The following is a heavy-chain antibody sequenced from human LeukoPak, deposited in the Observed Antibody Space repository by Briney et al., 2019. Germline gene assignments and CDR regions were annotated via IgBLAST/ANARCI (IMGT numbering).Heavy chain of an antibody. Sequence: PSETLSLTCAVYGGSFSGYYWSWIRQPPGKGLEWIGEINHSGSTNYNPSLKSRVTISVDTSKNQFSLKLSSVTAADTAVSYCARVSCSSTSCYTAFDYWGQGTLVTVSS. CDR3: ARVSCSSTSCYTAFDY. CDR2: INHSGST. CDR1: GGSFSGYY. J-gene: IGHJ4*02. V-gene: IGHV4-34*01. D-gene: IGHD2-2*02.